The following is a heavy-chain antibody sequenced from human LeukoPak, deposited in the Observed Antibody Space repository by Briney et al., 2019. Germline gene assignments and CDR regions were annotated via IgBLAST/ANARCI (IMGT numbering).Heavy chain of an antibody. J-gene: IGHJ4*02. CDR3: ARDLGYSNGHPFDY. Sequence: GGSLRLSCAASGFTFSNFGMHCVRQAPAKGLEWVALILSDGSNKYYADSVKGRFTISRDNSKNTLYLQMISLIPEDTAVYYCARDLGYSNGHPFDYWGQGTLVTVSS. CDR1: GFTFSNFG. V-gene: IGHV3-30*03. D-gene: IGHD6-19*01. CDR2: ILSDGSNK.